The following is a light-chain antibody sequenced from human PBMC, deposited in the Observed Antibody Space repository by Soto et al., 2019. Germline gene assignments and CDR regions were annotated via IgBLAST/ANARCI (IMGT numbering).Light chain of an antibody. Sequence: AIQMTQSPSTLSASVGDRVTITCRASQGIRNDLGWYQQKPGKAPKLLIYAASSLQSGVPSRFSGSGSGTDFTLTISSLQPEDFATYYRLQDYNYPWTFGQGTKVDIK. V-gene: IGKV1-6*01. CDR1: QGIRND. J-gene: IGKJ1*01. CDR3: LQDYNYPWT. CDR2: AAS.